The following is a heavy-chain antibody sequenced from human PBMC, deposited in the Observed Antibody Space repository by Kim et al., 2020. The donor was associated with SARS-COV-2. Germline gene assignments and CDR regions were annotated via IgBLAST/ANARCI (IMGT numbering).Heavy chain of an antibody. Sequence: SETLSLTCTVSGGSISSYYWSWIRQPPGKGLEWIGYIYYSGSTNYNPSLKSRVTISVDTSKNQFSLKLSSVTAADTAVYYCAREGGDPNWFDPWGQGTLVTVSS. CDR2: IYYSGST. V-gene: IGHV4-59*13. CDR3: AREGGDPNWFDP. J-gene: IGHJ5*02. D-gene: IGHD4-17*01. CDR1: GGSISSYY.